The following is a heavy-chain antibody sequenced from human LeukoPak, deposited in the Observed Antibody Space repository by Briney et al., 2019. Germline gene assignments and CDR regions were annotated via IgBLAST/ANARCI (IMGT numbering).Heavy chain of an antibody. J-gene: IGHJ4*02. V-gene: IGHV3-48*03. CDR2: ISSSGSII. CDR1: GFTFSSYE. Sequence: KTGGSLRLSCAASGFTFSSYEMNWVRQAPGKGLEWVSYISSSGSIIKYADSVKGRFAISRNNAKNSLYLQMNSLRAEDTAVYYCASYRVYSGSGRSPGAGWGQGTLVTVSS. CDR3: ASYRVYSGSGRSPGAG. D-gene: IGHD3-10*01.